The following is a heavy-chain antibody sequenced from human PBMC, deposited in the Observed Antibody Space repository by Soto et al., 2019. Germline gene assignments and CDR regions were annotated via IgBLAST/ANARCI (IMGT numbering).Heavy chain of an antibody. D-gene: IGHD6-19*01. CDR1: GFTVRNNG. Sequence: EVQLLESGGGLVQPGGSLRLTCAASGFTVRNNGMIWVRQAPGKGLEWVSGISGSGDNTYYADSVKGRFTISRDNSKNTLYVQMNSLRAEDTAVYYCAKGRASGWNGGDYWGQGTLVTVSS. CDR3: AKGRASGWNGGDY. J-gene: IGHJ4*02. CDR2: ISGSGDNT. V-gene: IGHV3-23*01.